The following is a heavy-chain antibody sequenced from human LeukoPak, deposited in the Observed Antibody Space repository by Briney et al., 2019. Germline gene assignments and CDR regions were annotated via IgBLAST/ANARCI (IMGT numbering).Heavy chain of an antibody. V-gene: IGHV3-7*03. J-gene: IGHJ4*02. Sequence: GGSLRLSCAASGFTFSSYAMSWVRQAPGKGLEWVANIKQDGSEKYYVDSVKGRFTISRDNAKNSLYLQMNSLRAEDTAVYYCAREPIAVAGLYYFDYWGQGTLVTVSS. D-gene: IGHD6-19*01. CDR1: GFTFSSYA. CDR2: IKQDGSEK. CDR3: AREPIAVAGLYYFDY.